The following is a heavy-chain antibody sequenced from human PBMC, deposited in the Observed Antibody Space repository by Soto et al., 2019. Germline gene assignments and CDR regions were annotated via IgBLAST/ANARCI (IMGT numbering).Heavy chain of an antibody. V-gene: IGHV4-4*07. CDR3: VRDVESPGISGSWGAFDI. Sequence: QVQLQESGPGLVKPSETLSLICTVSGGSIRNYFWTWIRQPAGKGLEWIGRIYSSGNTVYNASLKARVTMLIDMSKNPFSLKLSSMTAADTAVYYCVRDVESPGISGSWGAFDIWGQGTVVTVSS. CDR1: GGSIRNYF. CDR2: IYSSGNT. D-gene: IGHD1-20*01. J-gene: IGHJ3*02.